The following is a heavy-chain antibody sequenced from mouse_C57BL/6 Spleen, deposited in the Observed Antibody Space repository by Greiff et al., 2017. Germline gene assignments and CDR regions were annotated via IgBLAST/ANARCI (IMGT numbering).Heavy chain of an antibody. CDR1: GYTFTSYW. CDR2: INPSNGGT. D-gene: IGHD1-1*01. Sequence: QVQLQQPGTELVKPGASVKLSCKASGYTFTSYWMHWVKQRPGQGLEWIGYINPSNGGTNYNEQFKSKATLTVDKSSSTAYMQLSSLTSEDSAVYYCARLLLRYLDYWGQGTTLTVSS. V-gene: IGHV1-53*01. CDR3: ARLLLRYLDY. J-gene: IGHJ2*01.